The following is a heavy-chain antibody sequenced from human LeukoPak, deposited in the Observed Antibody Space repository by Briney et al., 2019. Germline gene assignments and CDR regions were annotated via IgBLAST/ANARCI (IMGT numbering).Heavy chain of an antibody. CDR2: IYYSGST. Sequence: SETLSLTCTVSGGSISSYYWSWIRQPPGKGLEWIGYIYYSGSTNYNPSLKSRATISVDTSKNQFSLKLSSVTAADTAVYYCARAIGEYCSSTSCYWSGYNWFDPWGQGTLVTVSS. CDR1: GGSISSYY. D-gene: IGHD2-2*01. CDR3: ARAIGEYCSSTSCYWSGYNWFDP. V-gene: IGHV4-59*01. J-gene: IGHJ5*02.